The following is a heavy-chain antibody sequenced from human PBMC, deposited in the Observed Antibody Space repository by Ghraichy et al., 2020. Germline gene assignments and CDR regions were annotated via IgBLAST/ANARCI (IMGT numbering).Heavy chain of an antibody. V-gene: IGHV3-23*01. Sequence: GGSLRLSCAASGFTFSSYAMSWVRQAPGKGLEWVSAISGSGGSTYYADSVKGRFTISRDNSKNTLYLQMNSLRAEDTAVYYCAKSRGLQDSSSWEFDYWGQGTLVTVSS. J-gene: IGHJ4*02. CDR1: GFTFSSYA. CDR2: ISGSGGST. CDR3: AKSRGLQDSSSWEFDY. D-gene: IGHD6-13*01.